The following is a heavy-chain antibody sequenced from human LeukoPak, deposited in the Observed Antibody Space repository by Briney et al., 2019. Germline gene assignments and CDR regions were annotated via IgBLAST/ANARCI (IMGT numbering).Heavy chain of an antibody. CDR3: ARAYSSSWHHDY. V-gene: IGHV1-8*02. D-gene: IGHD6-13*01. CDR1: GYTFTNYH. Sequence: ASVKVSCKASGYTFTNYHINWVRQATGQGLEWMGWINPNTDDRGYAQKLQGRVTMTTDTSTSTAYMELRSLRSDDTAVYYCARAYSSSWHHDYWGQGTLVTVSS. J-gene: IGHJ4*02. CDR2: INPNTDDR.